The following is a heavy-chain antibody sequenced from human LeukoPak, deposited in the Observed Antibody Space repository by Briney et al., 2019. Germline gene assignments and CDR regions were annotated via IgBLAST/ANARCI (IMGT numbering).Heavy chain of an antibody. CDR2: ISYDGSNK. Sequence: GRSLRLSCAASGFTFSSYAMHWVRQAPGKGLEWVPVISYDGSNKYYADSVKGRFTISRDNSKNTLYLQMNSLRAEDTAVYYCARTVDTAMVTPYFDYWGQGTLVTVSS. CDR1: GFTFSSYA. CDR3: ARTVDTAMVTPYFDY. V-gene: IGHV3-30-3*01. D-gene: IGHD5-18*01. J-gene: IGHJ4*02.